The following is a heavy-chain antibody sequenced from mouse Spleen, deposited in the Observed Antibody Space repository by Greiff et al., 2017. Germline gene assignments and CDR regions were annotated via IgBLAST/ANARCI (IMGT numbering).Heavy chain of an antibody. CDR2: ISSGSSTI. D-gene: IGHD1-1*01. J-gene: IGHJ1*01. Sequence: DVKLVESGGGLVKPGGSLKLSCAASGFTFSDYGMHWVRQAPEKGLEWVAYISSGSSTIYYADTVKGRFTISRDNAKNTLFLQMTSLRSEDTAMYYCAIITTAGDWYFDVWGAGTTVTVSS. CDR3: AIITTAGDWYFDV. CDR1: GFTFSDYG. V-gene: IGHV5-17*01.